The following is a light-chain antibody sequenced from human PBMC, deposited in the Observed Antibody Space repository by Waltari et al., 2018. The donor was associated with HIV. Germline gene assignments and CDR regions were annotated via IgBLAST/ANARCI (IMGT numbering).Light chain of an antibody. J-gene: IGKJ4*01. CDR1: QSVSSY. CDR2: DAS. Sequence: EIVLTLSPATLSFSPGERATLSCRASQSVSSYLAWYQQKPGKAPRLLIYDASNRATGIPARFSGSGSGTDFTLTISSLEPEDFAVYYCQQRSNWPPALTFGGGTKVEIK. CDR3: QQRSNWPPALT. V-gene: IGKV3-11*01.